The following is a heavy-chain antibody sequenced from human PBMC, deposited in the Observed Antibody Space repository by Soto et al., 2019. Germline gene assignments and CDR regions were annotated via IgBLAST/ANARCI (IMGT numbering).Heavy chain of an antibody. J-gene: IGHJ6*02. V-gene: IGHV1-69*01. CDR2: IIPIFGTA. CDR3: GRVVVAPTSLFSCHGMDV. CDR1: GGTFSSYA. D-gene: IGHD2-15*01. Sequence: QVQLVQSGAEVKKPGSSVKVSCKASGGTFSSYAISWVRQAPGQGLEWMGGIIPIFGTANYAQKFQGRVTITADESTSAAAMELSRLRSEGTAVYYCGRVVVAPTSLFSCHGMDVWGQGTTLTVSS.